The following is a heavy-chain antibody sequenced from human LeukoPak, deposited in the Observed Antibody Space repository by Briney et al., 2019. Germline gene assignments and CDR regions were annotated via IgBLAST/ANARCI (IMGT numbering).Heavy chain of an antibody. J-gene: IGHJ5*02. D-gene: IGHD4-11*01. V-gene: IGHV3-48*01. CDR1: GFTFSTYS. CDR3: ASRATVTTDRFWFDP. Sequence: GGSLRLSCAASGFTFSTYSMNWVRQAPGKGLEWVSYISSSSSTKYYADSVKGRFTISRDNAKNSLYLQLNSLRAEDTAVYYCASRATVTTDRFWFDPWGQGTLVTVSS. CDR2: ISSSSSTK.